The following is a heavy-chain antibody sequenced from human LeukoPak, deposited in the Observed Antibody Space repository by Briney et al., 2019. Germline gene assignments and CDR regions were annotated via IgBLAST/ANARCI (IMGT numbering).Heavy chain of an antibody. Sequence: GGSLRLSCAASGFSFSSYSMNWVRQAPGKGLEWVAVIWYDGSNKYYADSVKGRFTISRDNSKNTLYLQMNSLRAEDTAVYYCARGYCSGGSCYGFDYWGQGTLVTVSS. V-gene: IGHV3-33*08. CDR1: GFSFSSYS. J-gene: IGHJ4*02. D-gene: IGHD2-15*01. CDR3: ARGYCSGGSCYGFDY. CDR2: IWYDGSNK.